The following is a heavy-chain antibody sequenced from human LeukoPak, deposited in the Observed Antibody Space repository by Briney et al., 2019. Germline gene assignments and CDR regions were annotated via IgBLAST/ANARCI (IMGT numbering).Heavy chain of an antibody. Sequence: GGSLRLSCAASGFTFSNAWMSWVRQAPGKGLEWVGRARGKTDGGTTDYAAPVKGRFTISRYDSENTLYLQMNSLKTEDTAVYYCTTDIRGYYDSSGPNGWGQGTLVTVSS. CDR1: GFTFSNAW. D-gene: IGHD3-22*01. CDR3: TTDIRGYYDSSGPNG. J-gene: IGHJ4*02. V-gene: IGHV3-15*01. CDR2: ARGKTDGGTT.